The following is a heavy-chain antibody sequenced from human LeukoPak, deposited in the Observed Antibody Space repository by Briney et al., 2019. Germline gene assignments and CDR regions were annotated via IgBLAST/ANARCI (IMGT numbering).Heavy chain of an antibody. CDR3: AKVPSWAQYGTGSRYFDY. CDR1: GFTFSSYG. Sequence: PGGSLRLSCAASGFTFSSYGMHWVRQAPGKGLEWVADITNDGSNNFYADSVKRRFTISRDNSKNSLLLQMNSLRAKDTALYYCAKVPSWAQYGTGSRYFDYWGQGTLVTVSS. J-gene: IGHJ4*02. V-gene: IGHV3-30*18. D-gene: IGHD3-10*01. CDR2: ITNDGSNN.